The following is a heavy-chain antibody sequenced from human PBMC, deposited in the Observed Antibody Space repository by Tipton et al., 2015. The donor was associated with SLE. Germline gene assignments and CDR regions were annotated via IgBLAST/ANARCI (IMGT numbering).Heavy chain of an antibody. CDR1: GFTFSSYG. J-gene: IGHJ4*02. CDR2: IWYDGSNK. CDR3: AKDLREYYGSGSYLFDY. D-gene: IGHD3-10*01. Sequence: SLRLSCAASGFTFSSYGMHWVRQAPGKGLEWVAVIWYDGSNKYYADSVKGRFTISRDNSKNTLYLQMNSLRAEDTAVYYCAKDLREYYGSGSYLFDYWGQGTLVTVSS. V-gene: IGHV3-33*06.